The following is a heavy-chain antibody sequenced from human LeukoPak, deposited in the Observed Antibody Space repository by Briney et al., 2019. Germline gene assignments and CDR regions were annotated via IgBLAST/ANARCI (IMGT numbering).Heavy chain of an antibody. CDR2: IIPIFGTA. CDR3: ASCGYSSGWYANY. J-gene: IGHJ4*02. D-gene: IGHD6-19*01. CDR1: GGTFSSYA. V-gene: IGHV1-69*05. Sequence: GASVKVSCKASGGTFSSYAISGLRQAPGQGLEWMGGIIPIFGTANYPQKFQGRVTITTDESTSTAYMELSSLRSEDTAVYYCASCGYSSGWYANYWGQGTLVTVSS.